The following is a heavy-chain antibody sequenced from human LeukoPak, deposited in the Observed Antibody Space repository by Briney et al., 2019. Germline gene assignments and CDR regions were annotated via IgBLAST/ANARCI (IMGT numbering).Heavy chain of an antibody. CDR3: AKDLAEDYGGNPDY. D-gene: IGHD4-23*01. CDR1: GFTFSSYS. Sequence: QPGGSLRLSCAASGFTFSSYSMNWVRQAPGKGLEWVSYIDSSSTTVLYADSVKGRFTISRDNAKNTLYLQMNSLRAEDTAVYYCAKDLAEDYGGNPDYWGQGTLVTVSS. J-gene: IGHJ4*02. CDR2: IDSSSTTV. V-gene: IGHV3-48*01.